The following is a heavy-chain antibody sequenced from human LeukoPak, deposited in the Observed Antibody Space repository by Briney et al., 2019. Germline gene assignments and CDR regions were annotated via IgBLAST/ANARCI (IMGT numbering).Heavy chain of an antibody. CDR2: ISSSGSTI. CDR1: GFTFSSYE. Sequence: GGSLRLSCAASGFTFSSYEMSWVRQAPGKGLEWVSYISSSGSTIYYADSVKGRFTISRDNAKNSLYLQMNSLRAEDTAVYYCATFSSTFVYYFDYWGQGTLVTVSS. CDR3: ATFSSTFVYYFDY. D-gene: IGHD2-2*01. V-gene: IGHV3-48*03. J-gene: IGHJ4*02.